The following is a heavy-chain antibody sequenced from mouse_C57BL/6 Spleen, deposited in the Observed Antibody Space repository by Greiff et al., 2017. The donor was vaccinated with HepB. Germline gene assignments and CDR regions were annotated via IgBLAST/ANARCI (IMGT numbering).Heavy chain of an antibody. Sequence: QVQLQQPGAELVKPGASVKMSCKASGYTFTSYWITWVKPRPGQGLEWIGDIYPGSGSPNYNEKFKSKATLTVDKSSSPAYMPLSSLPSEDSAVYYCARDSRFAYWGQGTLVTVSA. J-gene: IGHJ3*01. V-gene: IGHV1-55*01. CDR3: ARDSRFAY. CDR1: GYTFTSYW. CDR2: IYPGSGSP.